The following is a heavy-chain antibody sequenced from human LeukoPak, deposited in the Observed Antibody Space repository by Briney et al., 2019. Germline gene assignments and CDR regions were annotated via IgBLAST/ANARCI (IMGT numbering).Heavy chain of an antibody. V-gene: IGHV3-30*03. CDR1: GFTFSSYG. J-gene: IGHJ5*02. CDR3: ARDGGQQWLVRWFDP. CDR2: ISYDGSNK. Sequence: PGRSLRLSCAASGFTFSSYGMHWVRQAPGKGLEWVAVISYDGSNKYYADSVKGRFTISRDNSKNTLYLQMSSLRAEGTAVYYCARDGGQQWLVRWFDPWGQGTLVTVSS. D-gene: IGHD6-19*01.